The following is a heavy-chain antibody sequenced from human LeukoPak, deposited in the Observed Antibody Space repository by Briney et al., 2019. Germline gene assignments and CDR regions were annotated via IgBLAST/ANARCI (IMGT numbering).Heavy chain of an antibody. CDR2: ISTSTTTI. V-gene: IGHV3-48*01. D-gene: IGHD1-26*01. J-gene: IGHJ4*02. CDR3: ASWGEGALDN. Sequence: GGSLRLSCAASGFTFSNSGMTWVRQAPGKGLEWISYISTSTTTIYYANSVKGRFTISRDNAKKSLYLQMNSLRVEDTGVYYCASWGEGALDNWGQGTLVTVSS. CDR1: GFTFSNSG.